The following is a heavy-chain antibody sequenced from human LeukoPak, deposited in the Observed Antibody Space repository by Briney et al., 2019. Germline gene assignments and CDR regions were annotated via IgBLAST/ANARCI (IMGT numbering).Heavy chain of an antibody. CDR1: GGSISSSNW. V-gene: IGHV4-4*02. CDR3: ARGKGGGPLQSRDGYINWFDP. Sequence: PSGTLSLSCAVSGGSISSSNWWSWVRQPPGKGLEWIGTIYYSGSTYYNPSLKSRVTISVDTSKNQFSLKLSSVTAADTAVYYCARGKGGGPLQSRDGYINWFDPWGQGTLVTVSS. CDR2: IYYSGST. J-gene: IGHJ5*02. D-gene: IGHD5-24*01.